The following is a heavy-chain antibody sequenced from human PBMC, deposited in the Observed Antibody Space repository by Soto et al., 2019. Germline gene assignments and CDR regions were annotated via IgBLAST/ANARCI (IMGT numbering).Heavy chain of an antibody. Sequence: GGSLRLSCAASGFTFSSYAMHWVRQAPGKGLEWVAVISYDGSNKYYADSVKGRFTISRDNSKNTLYLQMNSLRAEDTAVYYCARALGYSSGWYYFDYWGQGTLVTVSS. CDR2: ISYDGSNK. J-gene: IGHJ4*02. CDR1: GFTFSSYA. V-gene: IGHV3-30-3*01. D-gene: IGHD6-19*01. CDR3: ARALGYSSGWYYFDY.